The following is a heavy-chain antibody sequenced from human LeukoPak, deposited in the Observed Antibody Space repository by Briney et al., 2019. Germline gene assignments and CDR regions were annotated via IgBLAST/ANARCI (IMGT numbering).Heavy chain of an antibody. CDR1: GFTFSDYY. CDR2: INIGSSYT. D-gene: IGHD5-24*01. Sequence: GGSLRLSCAASGFTFSDYYMSWIRQAPGKGLEWVSYINIGSSYTNYADSVRGRFNISRDNATNSLYLQMNSLRAEDTAVYYCARGREGADPWGQGTLVTVSS. V-gene: IGHV3-11*05. J-gene: IGHJ5*02. CDR3: ARGREGADP.